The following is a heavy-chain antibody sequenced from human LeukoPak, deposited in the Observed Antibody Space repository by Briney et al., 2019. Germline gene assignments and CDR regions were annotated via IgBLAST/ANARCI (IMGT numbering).Heavy chain of an antibody. CDR1: GGSLTGYY. CDR2: INRDGSS. Sequence: SETLSLTCDVSGGSLTGYYWSWVRQPPGKGLEWIGEINRDGSSYNNPSLKSRVTISIDTSKNQFSLKLSSVTAADTAVYYCARADGYYYGMDVWGQGTTVTVSS. J-gene: IGHJ6*02. V-gene: IGHV4-34*01. CDR3: ARADGYYYGMDV.